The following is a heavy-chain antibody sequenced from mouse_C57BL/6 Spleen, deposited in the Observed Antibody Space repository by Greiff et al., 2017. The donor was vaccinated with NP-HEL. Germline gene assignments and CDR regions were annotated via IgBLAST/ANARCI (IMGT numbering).Heavy chain of an antibody. CDR2: IDPNSGGT. V-gene: IGHV1-72*01. CDR1: GYTFTSYW. Sequence: QVQLQQPGAELVKPGASVKLSCKASGYTFTSYWMHWVKQRPGRGLEWIGRIDPNSGGTKYNEKFKSKATLTVDKPSSTAYMQLSSLTSEDSAVYYCARDYYGSSYEEDYFDYWGQGTTLTVSS. D-gene: IGHD1-1*01. CDR3: ARDYYGSSYEEDYFDY. J-gene: IGHJ2*01.